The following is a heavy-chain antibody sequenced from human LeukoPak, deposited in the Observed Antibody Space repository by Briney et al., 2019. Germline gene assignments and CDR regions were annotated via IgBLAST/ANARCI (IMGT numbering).Heavy chain of an antibody. V-gene: IGHV3-48*01. CDR3: AKEFTDGQLISLDF. J-gene: IGHJ4*02. Sequence: PGGSLRLSCAASGFTFSSYSMNWVRQAPGKGLEWVSYISSSSSTIYYADSVKGRFTISRDNAKNSLYLQMNSLRAEDTAVYYCAKEFTDGQLISLDFWGQGTLVSVSS. D-gene: IGHD2-8*02. CDR1: GFTFSSYS. CDR2: ISSSSSTI.